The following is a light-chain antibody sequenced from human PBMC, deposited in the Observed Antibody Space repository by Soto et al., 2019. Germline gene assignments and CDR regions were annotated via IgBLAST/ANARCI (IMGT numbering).Light chain of an antibody. CDR3: SSCASRDTLV. J-gene: IGLJ3*02. V-gene: IGLV2-14*01. CDR2: EVT. CDR1: SSDIGGYDF. Sequence: QSALTQPASVSGSPGQSITISCTGTSSDIGGYDFVSWYQQHPAKAPRLIISEVTNRPSGVSNRFSGSKSGNTASLTISGLQVEDEADYFCSSCASRDTLVFGGGTKLTV.